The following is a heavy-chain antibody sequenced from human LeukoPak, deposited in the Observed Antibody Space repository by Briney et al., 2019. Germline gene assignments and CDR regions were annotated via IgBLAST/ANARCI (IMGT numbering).Heavy chain of an antibody. CDR3: TNHLLEPTRAYFDY. J-gene: IGHJ4*02. CDR1: GFTFGDYA. D-gene: IGHD1-14*01. V-gene: IGHV3-49*03. CDR2: IRSKAYGGTT. Sequence: PGGSLRLSCTASGFTFGDYAMSWFRQAPGKGLEWVGFIRSKAYGGTTEYAASVKGRFTISRDDSKSIAYLQMNSLKTEDTAVYYCTNHLLEPTRAYFDYWGQGTLVTVSS.